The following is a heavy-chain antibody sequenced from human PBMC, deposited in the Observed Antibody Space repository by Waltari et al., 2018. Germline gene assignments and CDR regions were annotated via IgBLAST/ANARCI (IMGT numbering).Heavy chain of an antibody. Sequence: QVQLRESGPGLVKSSETLTLTCAVSGDSISSVFYWPWIRQPPGKGPEWIGSVYHSGTTFYNPSLKSRVTMSVDTSKKHFSLSLTSVTAADTAVYYCARATCSHGGCSMYYFYYYMDVWGKGITVTVSS. V-gene: IGHV4-38-2*01. CDR1: GDSISSVFY. D-gene: IGHD1-26*01. CDR2: VYHSGTT. CDR3: ARATCSHGGCSMYYFYYYMDV. J-gene: IGHJ6*03.